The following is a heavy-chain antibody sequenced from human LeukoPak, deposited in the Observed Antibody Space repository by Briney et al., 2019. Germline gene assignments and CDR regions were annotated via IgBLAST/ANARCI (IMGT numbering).Heavy chain of an antibody. J-gene: IGHJ4*02. CDR3: ARHAVGRRVDY. CDR2: IYYSGST. V-gene: IGHV4-61*08. CDR1: GGSISSGGYY. D-gene: IGHD2-15*01. Sequence: PSETPSLTCTVSGGSISSGGYYWSWIRQHPGKGLEWIGYIYYSGSTNYNPSLKSRVTISVDTSKNQFSLKLSSVTAADTAVYYCARHAVGRRVDYWGQGTLVTVSS.